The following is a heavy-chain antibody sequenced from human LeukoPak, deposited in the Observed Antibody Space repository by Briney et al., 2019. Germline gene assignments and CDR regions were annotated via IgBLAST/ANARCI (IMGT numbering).Heavy chain of an antibody. J-gene: IGHJ4*02. CDR2: ITSSSNKI. V-gene: IGHV3-48*04. Sequence: GGSLRLSCAASGFTFSSYSMNWVRQAPGKGLEWVSYITSSSNKIYYADSVRGRFTISRDNAKNSLYLQMNSLRAEDTALYYCARNYGGYSHWGQGTLVTVSS. CDR3: ARNYGGYSH. CDR1: GFTFSSYS. D-gene: IGHD4-23*01.